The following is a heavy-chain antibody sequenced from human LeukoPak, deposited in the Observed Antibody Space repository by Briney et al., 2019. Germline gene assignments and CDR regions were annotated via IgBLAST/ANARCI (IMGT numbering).Heavy chain of an antibody. J-gene: IGHJ4*02. Sequence: SETLSLTCTVSGGSISSSSYYWGWIRQPPGKGLEWIGSIYYSGSTYYNPSLKSRVTISVDTSKNQFSLKLSSVTAADTAVYYCARILNYYGSGSYGGYFDYWGQGTLVTVSS. CDR1: GGSISSSSYY. CDR2: IYYSGST. D-gene: IGHD3-10*01. V-gene: IGHV4-39*01. CDR3: ARILNYYGSGSYGGYFDY.